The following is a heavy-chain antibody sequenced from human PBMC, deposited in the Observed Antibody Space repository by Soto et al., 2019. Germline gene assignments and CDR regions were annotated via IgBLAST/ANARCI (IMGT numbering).Heavy chain of an antibody. V-gene: IGHV1-3*01. CDR1: GYTFTSYA. CDR3: ARGGEDVYFDY. CDR2: INAGNGNT. Sequence: ASVKVSCKASGYTFTSYAIHWVRQAPGQRLEWMGWINAGNGNTKYSQKTQGRVTITRDTSASTAYIELSSLRSEDTAVYYCARGGEDVYFDYWGQGTLVTVSS. J-gene: IGHJ4*02. D-gene: IGHD3-10*01.